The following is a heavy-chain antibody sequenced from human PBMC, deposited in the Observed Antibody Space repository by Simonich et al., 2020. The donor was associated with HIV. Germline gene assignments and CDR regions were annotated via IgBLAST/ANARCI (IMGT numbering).Heavy chain of an antibody. CDR2: INAGNGNN. CDR1: GYTFTTYS. J-gene: IGHJ3*02. CDR3: ARDSATRTDAGAFDI. D-gene: IGHD1-1*01. V-gene: IGHV1-3*01. Sequence: QVHLVQSGAEVKKPGASVKLSCKASGYTFTTYSMHWVRQAPGQRLEWMGWINAGNGNNKYSQKFQGRVTITRDTSASTAYMELSSLTSEDTAVYYCARDSATRTDAGAFDIWGQGTMVTVSS.